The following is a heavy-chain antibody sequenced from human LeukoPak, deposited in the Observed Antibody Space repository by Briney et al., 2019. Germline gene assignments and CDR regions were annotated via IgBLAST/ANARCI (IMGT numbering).Heavy chain of an antibody. V-gene: IGHV1-46*01. D-gene: IGHD5-24*01. CDR3: ARLERYYFDY. CDR1: GYTFTSYY. CDR2: INPSGGST. J-gene: IGHJ4*02. Sequence: ASVKVSCKASGYTFTSYYMHWVRQAPGQGLEWMGIINPSGGSTSYAQKFQGRVTITADKSTSTAYMELSSLRSEDTAVYYCARLERYYFDYWGQGTLVTVSS.